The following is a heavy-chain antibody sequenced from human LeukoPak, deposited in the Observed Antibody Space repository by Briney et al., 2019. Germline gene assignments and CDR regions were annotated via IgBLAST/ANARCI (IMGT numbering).Heavy chain of an antibody. V-gene: IGHV4-59*12. CDR2: IYYSGST. CDR3: ARDGIDGDYD. D-gene: IGHD4-17*01. CDR1: GGSISSYY. Sequence: SETLSLTCTVSGGSISSYYWSWIRQPPGKGLEWIGYIYYSGSTNYNPSLKSRVTISVDTSKNQFSLKLSSVTAADTAVYYCARDGIDGDYDWGQGTLVTVSS. J-gene: IGHJ4*02.